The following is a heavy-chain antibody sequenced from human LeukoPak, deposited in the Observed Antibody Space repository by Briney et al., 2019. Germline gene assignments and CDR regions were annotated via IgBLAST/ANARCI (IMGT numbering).Heavy chain of an antibody. CDR3: ARALFAGIAVAGSRSYPCDY. CDR1: GFTFSSYG. V-gene: IGHV3-30*03. Sequence: PGGSLRLSCAASGFTFSSYGMHWVRQAPGKGLEWVAVISYDGSNKYYADSVKGRFTISRDNSKNTLYLQMNSLRAEDTAVYYCARALFAGIAVAGSRSYPCDYWGQGTLVTVSS. CDR2: ISYDGSNK. J-gene: IGHJ4*02. D-gene: IGHD6-19*01.